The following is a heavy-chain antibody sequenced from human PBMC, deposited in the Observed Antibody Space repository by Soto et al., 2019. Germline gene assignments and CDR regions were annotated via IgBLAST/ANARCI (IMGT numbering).Heavy chain of an antibody. CDR3: VRGTEPYSSGWYYFDC. CDR1: GGSVSSVNYY. J-gene: IGHJ4*02. Sequence: SSETLSLTCTVSGGSVSSVNYYWSWIRQPPGKGLEWTGHIYYSGSTNYNPSFKSRLTISIDTSKNQFSLKLASVTAADTAVYYCVRGTEPYSSGWYYFDCWGQGTLVTVSS. D-gene: IGHD6-19*01. CDR2: IYYSGST. V-gene: IGHV4-61*01.